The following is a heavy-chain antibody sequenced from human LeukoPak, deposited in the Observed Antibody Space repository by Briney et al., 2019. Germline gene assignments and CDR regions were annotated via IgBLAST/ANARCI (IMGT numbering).Heavy chain of an antibody. CDR3: ARDLPSYYFDSGNMFDP. Sequence: SETPSLTCTVSGGSISNFYWSWIRRPAGKGLEWIGRIYSSGRTNYNSSLKSRVAMSIDTSNNQFSLKLSSVTAADTAVYYCARDLPSYYFDSGNMFDPWGQGTLVTVSS. CDR2: IYSSGRT. D-gene: IGHD3-10*01. V-gene: IGHV4-4*07. CDR1: GGSISNFY. J-gene: IGHJ5*02.